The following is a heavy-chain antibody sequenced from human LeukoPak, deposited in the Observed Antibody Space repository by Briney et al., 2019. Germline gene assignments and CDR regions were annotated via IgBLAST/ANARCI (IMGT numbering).Heavy chain of an antibody. CDR1: GASISTSSYY. D-gene: IGHD3-22*01. J-gene: IGHJ4*02. Sequence: KASETLPLTCAVSGASISTSSYYWGWIRQPPGKGLEWIGTISYSGSTNYNPSLKSRVTISVDTSKNQLSLKLSSVTAADTAVYYCARHLYSSGYLPRFDYWGQGTLVSVSS. CDR2: ISYSGST. V-gene: IGHV4-39*01. CDR3: ARHLYSSGYLPRFDY.